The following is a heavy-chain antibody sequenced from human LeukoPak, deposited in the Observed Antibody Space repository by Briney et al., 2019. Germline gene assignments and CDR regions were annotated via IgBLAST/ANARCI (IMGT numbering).Heavy chain of an antibody. CDR1: GFTFSSHW. V-gene: IGHV3-74*01. D-gene: IGHD4-17*01. Sequence: GGSLRLSCAASGFTFSSHWMHWVSRAPGKGLVWVSRIKTDGSRTTYADSVKGRFTIPRDNAKNTLYLQMNSLRAEDTAVYYCAREDYNDSGWYFDLWGRGTLVTVSS. CDR2: IKTDGSRT. CDR3: AREDYNDSGWYFDL. J-gene: IGHJ2*01.